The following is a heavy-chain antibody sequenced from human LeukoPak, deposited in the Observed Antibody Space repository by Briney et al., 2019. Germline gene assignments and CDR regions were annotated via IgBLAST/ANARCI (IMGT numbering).Heavy chain of an antibody. CDR2: IYSSGTT. J-gene: IGHJ5*02. CDR3: ARDDWNNWFDP. Sequence: SETLSLTCAVSGGSISTYYWTWIRQPPGKGLEWIGYIYSSGTTKYNPSLTSRVTISLDISKNQFSLKRNSVTAADTAVYYCARDDWNNWFDPWGRGTLVIVSS. V-gene: IGHV4-59*01. D-gene: IGHD1-1*01. CDR1: GGSISTYY.